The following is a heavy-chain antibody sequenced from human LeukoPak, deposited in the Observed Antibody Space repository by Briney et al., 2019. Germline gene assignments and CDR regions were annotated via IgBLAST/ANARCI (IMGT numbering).Heavy chain of an antibody. J-gene: IGHJ4*02. V-gene: IGHV3-7*05. CDR3: GRDGTENQ. CDR1: GFTFSNYG. D-gene: IGHD1-14*01. Sequence: PGGSLRLSCAASGFTFSNYGMAWVRQAPGKGLEWVADINHDGSDKYYVDSVKGRFTISRDNAQNSLYLQMNSLRAEDTALYYCGRDGTENQWGQGTLVTVSS. CDR2: INHDGSDK.